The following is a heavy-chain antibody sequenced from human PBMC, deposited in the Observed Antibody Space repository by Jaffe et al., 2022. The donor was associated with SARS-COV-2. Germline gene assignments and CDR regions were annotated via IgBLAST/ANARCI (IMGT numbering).Heavy chain of an antibody. CDR2: INHSGST. Sequence: QVQLQQWGAGLLKPSETLSLTCAVYGGSFSGYYWSWIRQPPGKGLEWIGEINHSGSTNYNPSLKSRVTISVDTSKNQFSLKLSSVTAADTAVYYCARGLLWFGEKGRFDPWGQGTLVTVSS. D-gene: IGHD3-10*01. CDR3: ARGLLWFGEKGRFDP. CDR1: GGSFSGYY. V-gene: IGHV4-34*01. J-gene: IGHJ5*02.